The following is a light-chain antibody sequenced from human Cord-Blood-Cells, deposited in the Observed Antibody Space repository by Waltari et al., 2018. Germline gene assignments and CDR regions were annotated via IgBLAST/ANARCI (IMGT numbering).Light chain of an antibody. J-gene: IGLJ3*02. CDR3: NSRDSSGNHWV. V-gene: IGLV3-19*01. Sequence: SSELTQDPAVSVALGQTVRITCQGDSLRSYYASWYQQKPGQAPVLVIHGKNNRPSGIPDRCSGSSSGNTASLTITGAQAEDEADYYCNSRDSSGNHWVFGGGTKLTVL. CDR2: GKN. CDR1: SLRSYY.